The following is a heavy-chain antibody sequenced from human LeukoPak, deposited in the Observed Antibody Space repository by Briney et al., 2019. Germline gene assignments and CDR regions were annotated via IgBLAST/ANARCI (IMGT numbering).Heavy chain of an antibody. CDR1: GGSFSGYY. Sequence: KASETLSLTCAVYGGSFSGYYWRWLRQPPGKGVEWIGEINHSGSTNYNPSLKRRVTISVETCKNHFSLKLSSVTAADTAVYSCVRHVARAFDIWGQGTKVTVSS. J-gene: IGHJ3*02. V-gene: IGHV4-34*01. CDR3: VRHVARAFDI. CDR2: INHSGST.